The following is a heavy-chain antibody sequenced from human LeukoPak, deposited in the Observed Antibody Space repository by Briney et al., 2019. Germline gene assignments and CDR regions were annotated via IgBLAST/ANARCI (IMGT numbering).Heavy chain of an antibody. D-gene: IGHD5-18*01. Sequence: GGSLRLSCAASGFTFSSYGMHLVRQAPGKGLEWVAVRSYDGSNKYYADSVKGRFTISRDNSKNTLYLQMNSLRAEDTAVYYCAKGREDGYSYGYPIDYWGQGTLVTVSS. V-gene: IGHV3-30*18. CDR3: AKGREDGYSYGYPIDY. CDR1: GFTFSSYG. J-gene: IGHJ4*02. CDR2: RSYDGSNK.